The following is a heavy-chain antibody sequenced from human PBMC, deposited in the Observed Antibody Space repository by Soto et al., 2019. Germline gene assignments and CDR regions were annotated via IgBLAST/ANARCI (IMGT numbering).Heavy chain of an antibody. CDR1: GYSFTSYW. V-gene: IGHV5-51*01. CDR3: ARHSGPKGHYDSSGYPTPFDY. CDR2: IYPGDSDT. D-gene: IGHD3-22*01. J-gene: IGHJ4*02. Sequence: GESLKISCKGSGYSFTSYWIGWVRQMPGKGLEWLGIIYPGDSDTRYSPSFQGQVTISADKSISTAYLQWSSLKASDTAMYYCARHSGPKGHYDSSGYPTPFDYWGQGTLVTVSS.